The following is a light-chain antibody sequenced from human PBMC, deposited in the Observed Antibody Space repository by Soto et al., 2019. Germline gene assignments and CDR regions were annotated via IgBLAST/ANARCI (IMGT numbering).Light chain of an antibody. CDR2: DAS. J-gene: IGKJ5*01. Sequence: RISKSASALSATVGDRVTITCKASQDTSNYSNWYQQKPGKAPKLLIYDASNLETAVPSRFSGSGSGTDFTFTISSLQPQPFASYYCQHSYSTPPITFGQGTRLEIK. CDR3: QHSYSTPPIT. V-gene: IGKV1-33*01. CDR1: QDTSNY.